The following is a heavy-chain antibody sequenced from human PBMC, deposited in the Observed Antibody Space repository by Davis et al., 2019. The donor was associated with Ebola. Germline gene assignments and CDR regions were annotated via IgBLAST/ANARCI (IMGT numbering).Heavy chain of an antibody. Sequence: GESLKISCAASGFTFSSYAMHWVRQAPGKGLEWVAVISYDGSNKYYAETVKGRFTISRDNSKNTLYLQMNSLRAEDTAVYTAAAGTRLVIWGQGTMVTVSS. V-gene: IGHV3-30*04. CDR3: AAGTRLVI. CDR1: GFTFSSYA. CDR2: ISYDGSNK. J-gene: IGHJ3*02. D-gene: IGHD6-13*01.